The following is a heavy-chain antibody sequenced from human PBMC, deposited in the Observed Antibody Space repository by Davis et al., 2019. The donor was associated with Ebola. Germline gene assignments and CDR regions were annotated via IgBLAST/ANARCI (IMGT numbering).Heavy chain of an antibody. CDR1: GGSISSGKYY. J-gene: IGHJ4*02. Sequence: MPSETLSLTCTVSGGSISSGKYYWNWIRQPPGKGLEWIGYISYSGSPYYEPSLKRRVTISVDTSKNQFSLRLSSVTAADTAVYYCAGAGYSSGWNFDYWGQGTLVTVSS. D-gene: IGHD6-19*01. CDR3: AGAGYSSGWNFDY. V-gene: IGHV4-30-4*01. CDR2: ISYSGSP.